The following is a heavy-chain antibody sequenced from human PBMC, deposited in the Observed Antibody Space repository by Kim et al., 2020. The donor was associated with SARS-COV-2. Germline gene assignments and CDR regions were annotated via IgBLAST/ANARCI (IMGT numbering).Heavy chain of an antibody. J-gene: IGHJ6*02. D-gene: IGHD3-10*01. CDR2: ISGSGGST. V-gene: IGHV3-23*01. Sequence: GGSLRLSCAASGFTFSSYAMSWVRQAPGKGLEWVSAISGSGGSTYYADSVKGRFTISRDNSKNTLYLQMNSLRAEDTAVYYCAKDLLWFGELLYKGPRGPSLYGMDVWGQGTTVTVSS. CDR1: GFTFSSYA. CDR3: AKDLLWFGELLYKGPRGPSLYGMDV.